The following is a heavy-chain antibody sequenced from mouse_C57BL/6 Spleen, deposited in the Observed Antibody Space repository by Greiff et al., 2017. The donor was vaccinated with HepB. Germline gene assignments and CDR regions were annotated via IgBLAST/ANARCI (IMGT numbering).Heavy chain of an antibody. CDR1: GYSITSGYY. V-gene: IGHV3-6*01. J-gene: IGHJ2*01. Sequence: EVQLQQSGPGLVKPSQSLSLTCSVTGYSITSGYYWNWIRQFPGNKLEWMGYISYDGSNNYNPSLKNRISITRDTSKNQFFLKLNSVTTEDTATYYCARERWLPYYFDYWGQGTTLTVSS. D-gene: IGHD2-3*01. CDR2: ISYDGSN. CDR3: ARERWLPYYFDY.